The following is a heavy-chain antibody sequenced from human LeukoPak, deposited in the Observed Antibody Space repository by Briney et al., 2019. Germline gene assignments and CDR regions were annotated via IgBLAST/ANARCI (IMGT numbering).Heavy chain of an antibody. CDR2: INPSGGST. D-gene: IGHD6-13*01. Sequence: ASVKVSCKASGYTFTSYYMHWVRQAPGQGLEWMGIINPSGGSTSYAQKFQGRVTMTRDTSTSTVYMELSSLRSEDTAVYYCASGEPGIGAAGTLDYWGQGTLVNVSS. CDR3: ASGEPGIGAAGTLDY. J-gene: IGHJ4*02. CDR1: GYTFTSYY. V-gene: IGHV1-46*01.